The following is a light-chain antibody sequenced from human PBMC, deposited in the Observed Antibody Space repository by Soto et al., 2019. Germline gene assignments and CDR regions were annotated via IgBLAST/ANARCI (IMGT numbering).Light chain of an antibody. CDR2: SNN. J-gene: IGLJ3*02. V-gene: IGLV1-44*01. CDR1: SSNIGSNT. CDR3: ATWDDSLTGL. Sequence: QTVVTQPPSASGTPGQRVTISCSGSSSNIGSNTVSWYQQFPGTAPKLLIYSNNQRPSGVPDRFSGSKSGTSASLAISGLQSEDEADYYCATWDDSLTGLFGGGTKLTVL.